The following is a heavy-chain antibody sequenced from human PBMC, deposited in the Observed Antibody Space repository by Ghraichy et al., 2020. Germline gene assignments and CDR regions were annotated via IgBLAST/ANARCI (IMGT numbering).Heavy chain of an antibody. Sequence: SETLSLTCAVYGGSFSGYYWSWIRQPPGKGLEWLGELNHSGNTNYNPSLKSRVTISLDTSKNQFSLKLSSVTAADTAVYYCARQGYFTTWYPVYSYYYFMDVWGRGTTVTVSS. D-gene: IGHD6-13*01. CDR1: GGSFSGYY. J-gene: IGHJ6*03. CDR2: LNHSGNT. V-gene: IGHV4-34*01. CDR3: ARQGYFTTWYPVYSYYYFMDV.